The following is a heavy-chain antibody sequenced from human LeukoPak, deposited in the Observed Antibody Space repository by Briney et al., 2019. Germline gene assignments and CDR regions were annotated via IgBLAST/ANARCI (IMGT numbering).Heavy chain of an antibody. CDR3: ARDDSTLGYYYYGMDV. V-gene: IGHV3-23*01. CDR1: GFTFSSYA. D-gene: IGHD2-15*01. Sequence: GGSLRLSCAASGFTFSSYAMSWVRQAPGKGLEWVSAISGSGGSTYYADSVKGRFTISRDNSKNTLYLQMNSLRAEDTAVYYCARDDSTLGYYYYGMDVWGQGTTVTVSS. CDR2: ISGSGGST. J-gene: IGHJ6*02.